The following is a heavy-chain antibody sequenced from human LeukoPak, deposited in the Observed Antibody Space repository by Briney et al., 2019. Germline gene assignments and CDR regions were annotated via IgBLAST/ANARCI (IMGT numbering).Heavy chain of an antibody. CDR1: GFTVSSNY. V-gene: IGHV3-53*01. J-gene: IGHJ4*02. CDR3: ARGKAEYGSSWYVDY. Sequence: GVSLRLSCAASGFTVSSNYMSWVREAPGKGLEGVSDIYSGGSTYYADSVKGRFTISRDNSKNTLYLQMNSLRAEDTAVYYCARGKAEYGSSWYVDYWGQGTLVTVSS. CDR2: IYSGGST. D-gene: IGHD6-13*01.